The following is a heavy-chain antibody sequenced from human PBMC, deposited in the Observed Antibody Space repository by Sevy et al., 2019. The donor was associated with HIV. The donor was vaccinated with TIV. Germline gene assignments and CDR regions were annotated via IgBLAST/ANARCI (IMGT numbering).Heavy chain of an antibody. D-gene: IGHD3-10*01. J-gene: IGHJ4*02. CDR1: GFTFSNYN. V-gene: IGHV3-48*01. CDR2: ITSSGNII. CDR3: ARDALSSYYFEY. Sequence: GGSLRLSCAASGFTFSNYNMNWVRQAPGKGLEWVSFITSSGNIIDYADSVTGRFTISRDNAKNSLYLQMNSLRAEDTAVYYCARDALSSYYFEYWGQGTLVTVSS.